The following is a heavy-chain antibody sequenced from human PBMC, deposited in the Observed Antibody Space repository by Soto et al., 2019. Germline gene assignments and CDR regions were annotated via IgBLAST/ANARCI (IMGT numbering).Heavy chain of an antibody. CDR1: WGRFRSYA. V-gene: IGHV1-69*13. J-gene: IGHJ4*02. CDR3: ARDFDLDTAMVGYLDY. CDR2: IIPIFGTA. D-gene: IGHD5-18*01. Sequence: GASVPRSCPGSWGRFRSYASGWVRQAHGQGLEWMGGIIPIFGTANYAQKFQGRVTITADESTSTAYMELSSLRSEDTAVYYCARDFDLDTAMVGYLDYRGQGTLVTVSS.